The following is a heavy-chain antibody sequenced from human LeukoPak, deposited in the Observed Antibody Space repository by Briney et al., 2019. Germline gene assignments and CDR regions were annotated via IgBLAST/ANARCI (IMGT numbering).Heavy chain of an antibody. J-gene: IGHJ4*02. CDR2: ISYDGSKK. Sequence: GGSLRLSCAASGFTFSTYGMHWVRQAPGKGLEWVAVISYDGSKKHYADSVKGRLSISRDNSKNTLFLQMNSLRAEDTAVYYCTKDVTQYYDFWSGASDYWGQGTLVTVSS. V-gene: IGHV3-30*18. D-gene: IGHD3-3*01. CDR1: GFTFSTYG. CDR3: TKDVTQYYDFWSGASDY.